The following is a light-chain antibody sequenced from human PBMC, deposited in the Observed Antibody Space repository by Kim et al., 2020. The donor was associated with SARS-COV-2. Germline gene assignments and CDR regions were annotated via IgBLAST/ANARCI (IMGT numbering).Light chain of an antibody. CDR2: GGS. CDR1: QNIRSNN. V-gene: IGKV3-20*01. CDR3: QQYGTSPWT. Sequence: FPGDGAPPSCGTDQNIRSNNLAWYQQKPGQAPRLIVYGGSNRASGIPDRFSGRGTGTHFTLTISRLEPGDFAIYYCQQYGTSPWTFGQGTRVEIK. J-gene: IGKJ1*01.